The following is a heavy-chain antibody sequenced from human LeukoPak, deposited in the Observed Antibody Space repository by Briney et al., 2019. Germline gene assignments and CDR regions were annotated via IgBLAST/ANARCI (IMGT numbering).Heavy chain of an antibody. J-gene: IGHJ4*02. CDR1: GFTFSSYW. V-gene: IGHV3-74*01. CDR2: MNSDGSST. D-gene: IGHD5-12*01. CDR3: TRENGGYKGYEDY. Sequence: PGGSLRLSCGASGFTFSSYWMNWVRQAPGEGLVWVSRMNSDGSSTSYADSVKGRFTISRDNAKKTPYLQMNSLRAEDTAVYYCTRENGGYKGYEDYWGQGTLVTVSS.